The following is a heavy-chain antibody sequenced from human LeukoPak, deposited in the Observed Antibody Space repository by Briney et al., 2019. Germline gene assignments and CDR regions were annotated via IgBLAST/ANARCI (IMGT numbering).Heavy chain of an antibody. V-gene: IGHV3-20*04. J-gene: IGHJ3*02. D-gene: IGHD3-10*01. CDR1: GFTFDDNG. CDR3: ASSIYYGSDQLDAFDI. Sequence: GGSLTLSCAVSGFTFDDNGMSWVRHAPGQGLERVSGINWYGGSKGYDDPVKSRFTISKDNAKNSLYLQMNSLRAEDTALYYCASSIYYGSDQLDAFDIWGQGTMVTVSS. CDR2: INWYGGSK.